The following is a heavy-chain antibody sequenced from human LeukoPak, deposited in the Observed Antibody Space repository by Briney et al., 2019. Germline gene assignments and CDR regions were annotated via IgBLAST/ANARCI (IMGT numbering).Heavy chain of an antibody. V-gene: IGHV3-48*04. CDR2: ISSTTSNI. CDR1: GFTFSSYS. Sequence: PGGSLRLSCAASGFTFSSYSMNWVRQAPGKGLEWVSYISSTTSNIYYADSVKGRFTISRGNAKNSLYLQMNSLRAEDTAVYYCARDVTYYGGGWFDPWGQGTLVTVSS. J-gene: IGHJ5*02. CDR3: ARDVTYYGGGWFDP. D-gene: IGHD4-23*01.